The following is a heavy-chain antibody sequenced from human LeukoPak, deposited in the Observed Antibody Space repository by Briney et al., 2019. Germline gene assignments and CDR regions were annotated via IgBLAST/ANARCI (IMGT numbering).Heavy chain of an antibody. V-gene: IGHV4-39*07. CDR2: IYYSGST. J-gene: IGHJ4*02. Sequence: SETLSLTCTVSGGSISSSSYYWGWIRQPPGKGLEWIGSIYYSGSTYYNPSLKSRVTISVDTSKNQFSLKLSSVTAAGTAVYYCARGVYDSSGYYNYWGQGTLVTVSS. CDR1: GGSISSSSYY. D-gene: IGHD3-22*01. CDR3: ARGVYDSSGYYNY.